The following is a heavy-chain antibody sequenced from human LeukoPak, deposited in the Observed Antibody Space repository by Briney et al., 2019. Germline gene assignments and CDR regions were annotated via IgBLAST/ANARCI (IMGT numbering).Heavy chain of an antibody. D-gene: IGHD1-26*01. J-gene: IGHJ6*03. CDR1: GFTFSDYN. V-gene: IGHV3-21*01. Sequence: PGGSLRLSCAASGFTFSDYNLNWVRQAPGKGLAWVSSISSSSGDIYYADSVRGRFTFSRDNAKNSLYLQMNSLSAEDTAVYYCARGPLLTHEDFYHYYMDVWGKGATVTVSS. CDR2: ISSSSGDI. CDR3: ARGPLLTHEDFYHYYMDV.